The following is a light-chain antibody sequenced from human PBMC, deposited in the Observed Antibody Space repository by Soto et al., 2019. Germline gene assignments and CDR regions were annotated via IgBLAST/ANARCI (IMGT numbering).Light chain of an antibody. J-gene: IGKJ3*01. Sequence: EIVMTQSPATLSVSPGERATLSCMSSQSVSSNLAWYQQKPGQAPKLLIYGASTRATGIPSRFSGSGSGTEFTLNISSLQSEDFAVYYCQQYNNWPFTFGPGTQVDIK. CDR2: GAS. CDR3: QQYNNWPFT. CDR1: QSVSSN. V-gene: IGKV3-15*01.